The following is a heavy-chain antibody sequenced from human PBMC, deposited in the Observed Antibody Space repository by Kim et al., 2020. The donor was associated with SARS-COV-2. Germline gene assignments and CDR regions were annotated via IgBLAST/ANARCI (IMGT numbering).Heavy chain of an antibody. Sequence: SETLSLTCTVSGGSISSSSYYWGWIRQPPGKGLEWIGSIYYSGSTYYNPYLKSRVTISVDTSKNQFSLKLSSVTAADTAVYYCAREMDYYGSGRFDYWGQGTLVTVSS. V-gene: IGHV4-39*02. CDR1: GGSISSSSYY. CDR2: IYYSGST. CDR3: AREMDYYGSGRFDY. J-gene: IGHJ4*02. D-gene: IGHD3-10*01.